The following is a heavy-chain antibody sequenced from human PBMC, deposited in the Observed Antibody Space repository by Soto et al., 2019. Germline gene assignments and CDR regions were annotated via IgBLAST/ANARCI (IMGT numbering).Heavy chain of an antibody. CDR1: GYTFTSYA. V-gene: IGHV1-3*05. CDR2: INAGNGNT. Sequence: QVQLVQSGAEEKKPGASVKVSCKASGYTFTSYAMHWVRQAPGQRLEWMGWINAGNGNTKYSQKFQGRVTITRDTSASKAYMELRSLRSEDTAVYYCASALTWWYFDLWGRGTLVTVSS. J-gene: IGHJ2*01. D-gene: IGHD7-27*01. CDR3: ASALTWWYFDL.